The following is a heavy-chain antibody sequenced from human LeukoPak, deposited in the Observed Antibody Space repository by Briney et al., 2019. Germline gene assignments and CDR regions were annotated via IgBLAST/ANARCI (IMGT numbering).Heavy chain of an antibody. V-gene: IGHV4-39*01. CDR2: IYYSGST. J-gene: IGHJ6*03. Sequence: PSETLSLTCSVSGDSISTSSYYWGWIRQPPGKGLEWIGTIYYSGSTYYNPSLTSRVTISVDTSKNQFSLKLSSVTAADTAVYYCARHKDYYYSYMDVWGKGTTVTIAS. CDR3: ARHKDYYYSYMDV. CDR1: GDSISTSSYY.